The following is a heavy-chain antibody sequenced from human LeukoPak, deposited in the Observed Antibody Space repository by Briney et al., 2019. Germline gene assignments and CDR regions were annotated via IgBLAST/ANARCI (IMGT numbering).Heavy chain of an antibody. CDR3: ARAVGPRGGNWFDP. CDR1: GYTFTSYF. CDR2: VT. D-gene: IGHD4-23*01. V-gene: IGHV1-46*01. Sequence: ASVKVSCKASGYTFTSYFMHWVRQAPGQGLEWMGVVTTYSQKFQGRVTMTRDTSTSTVYMDLSSLRSEDTAVYYCARAVGPRGGNWFDPWGQGTLATVSS. J-gene: IGHJ5*02.